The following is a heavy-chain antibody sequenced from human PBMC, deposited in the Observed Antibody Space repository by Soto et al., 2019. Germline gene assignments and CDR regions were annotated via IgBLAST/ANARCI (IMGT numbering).Heavy chain of an antibody. CDR3: ARKRYDSSGYYPTYYYYYGMDV. V-gene: IGHV4-34*01. CDR1: GGSFSGYY. J-gene: IGHJ6*02. Sequence: SETLSLTCAVYGGSFSGYYWSWIRQPPGKGLEWIGEINHRGSTNYNPSLKSRVTISVDTSKNQFSLKLSSVTAADTAVYYCARKRYDSSGYYPTYYYYYGMDVWGQGTTVT. CDR2: INHRGST. D-gene: IGHD3-22*01.